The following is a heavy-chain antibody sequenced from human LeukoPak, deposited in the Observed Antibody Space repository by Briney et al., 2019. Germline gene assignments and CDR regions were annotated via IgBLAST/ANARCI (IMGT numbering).Heavy chain of an antibody. Sequence: GGSLRLSCAASGFTVTNNYMTWVRQAPGKGLEWVSVIYSGGNTYYADSVKGRFTISRDNSKNTLYLQMNSLRAEDTAVYYCASANSGHWGQGTLVTVSS. CDR2: IYSGGNT. V-gene: IGHV3-66*01. D-gene: IGHD1-26*01. J-gene: IGHJ4*02. CDR1: GFTVTNNY. CDR3: ASANSGH.